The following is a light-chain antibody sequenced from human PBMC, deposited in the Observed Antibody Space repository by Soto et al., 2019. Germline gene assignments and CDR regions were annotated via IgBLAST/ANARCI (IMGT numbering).Light chain of an antibody. CDR2: DDS. CDR3: AAWDDSLIGYYV. Sequence: SFELTQPPSVSVAPGQTARITCGGNNIGSKSVHWYQQKPGQAPVLVVYDDSDRPSGVPDRFSGSKSGTSASLAISGLQSDDEADYYCAAWDDSLIGYYVFGTGTKFTVL. CDR1: NIGSKS. V-gene: IGLV3-21*02. J-gene: IGLJ1*01.